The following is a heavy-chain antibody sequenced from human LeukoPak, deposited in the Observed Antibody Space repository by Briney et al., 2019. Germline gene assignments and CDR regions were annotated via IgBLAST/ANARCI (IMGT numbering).Heavy chain of an antibody. CDR2: IYYSGST. Sequence: SETLSLTCTVSGGXISSYYCSWIRQPPGKGLEWIGNIYYSGSTNYNPSLKSRVTISVDTSKNQFSLKLSSVTAADTAVYYCARGRGIAAAGYFDYWGQGTLVTVSS. D-gene: IGHD6-13*01. CDR3: ARGRGIAAAGYFDY. V-gene: IGHV4-59*01. J-gene: IGHJ4*02. CDR1: GGXISSYY.